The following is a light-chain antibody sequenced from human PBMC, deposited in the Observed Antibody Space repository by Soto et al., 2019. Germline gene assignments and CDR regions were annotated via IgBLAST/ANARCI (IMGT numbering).Light chain of an antibody. CDR2: AAS. Sequence: DIQLTQSPSFLSASVGDRVTITCRASQGITSYLTWYQQKPGKAPKLLIYAASALHGGVPSRFSGSGSGTEFTLTISSLQPEDFATYYCQQLYSYPFTFGPGTKVNI. J-gene: IGKJ3*01. CDR1: QGITSY. V-gene: IGKV1-9*01. CDR3: QQLYSYPFT.